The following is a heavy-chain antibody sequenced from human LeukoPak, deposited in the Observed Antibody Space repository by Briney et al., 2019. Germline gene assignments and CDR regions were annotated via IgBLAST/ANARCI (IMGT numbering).Heavy chain of an antibody. CDR2: ISTSSSYT. Sequence: GGSLRLSCVASGFTFSDYYVYWIRQAPGKGLEWVSYISTSSSYTNYAASVKGRFTISRDNARNSLYLEMNSLRAEDAAVYYCARGAIPATGTCPFDFWGQGTLVTVSS. CDR1: GFTFSDYY. CDR3: ARGAIPATGTCPFDF. D-gene: IGHD1-1*01. J-gene: IGHJ4*02. V-gene: IGHV3-11*05.